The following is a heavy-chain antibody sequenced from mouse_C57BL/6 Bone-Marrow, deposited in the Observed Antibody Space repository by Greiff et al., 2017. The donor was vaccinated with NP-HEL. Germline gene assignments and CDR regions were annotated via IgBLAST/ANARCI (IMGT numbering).Heavy chain of an antibody. Sequence: VQLVESGAELVKPGASVKLSCKASGYTFTEYTIHWVKQRSGQGLEWIGWFYPGSGSIKYNEKFKDKATLTADKSSSTVYMELSRLTSEDSAVYFCARHEENYDYDDYAMDYWGQGTSVTVSS. D-gene: IGHD2-4*01. J-gene: IGHJ4*01. CDR3: ARHEENYDYDDYAMDY. V-gene: IGHV1-62-2*01. CDR1: GYTFTEYT. CDR2: FYPGSGSI.